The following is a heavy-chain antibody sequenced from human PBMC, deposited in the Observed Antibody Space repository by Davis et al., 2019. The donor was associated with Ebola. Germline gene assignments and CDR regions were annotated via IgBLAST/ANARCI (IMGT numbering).Heavy chain of an antibody. CDR2: ISAYNGNA. CDR3: ARDTPAPMSRSSYSYYYMDV. J-gene: IGHJ6*03. Sequence: ASVKVSCKASGYTFRSYGFSWVRQAPGQGLEWMGWISAYNGNANYAQEFQGRVTMTTDTPTSTVYMDLRSLRSDDTAVYYCARDTPAPMSRSSYSYYYMDVWGKGTAVTVSS. CDR1: GYTFRSYG. V-gene: IGHV1-18*04.